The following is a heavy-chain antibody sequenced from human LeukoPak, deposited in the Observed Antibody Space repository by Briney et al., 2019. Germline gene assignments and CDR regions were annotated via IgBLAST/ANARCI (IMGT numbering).Heavy chain of an antibody. J-gene: IGHJ6*03. D-gene: IGHD4-11*01. CDR1: GGSISSSSYY. Sequence: SETLSLTCTVSGGSISSSSYYWGWIRQPPGKGLEWIGSIYYSGSTYYNPSLKSRVTISVDTSKNQFSLKLSSVTAADTAVYYCARRTTVTTWDYYYHMDVWGKGTTVTVSS. CDR3: ARRTTVTTWDYYYHMDV. CDR2: IYYSGST. V-gene: IGHV4-39*07.